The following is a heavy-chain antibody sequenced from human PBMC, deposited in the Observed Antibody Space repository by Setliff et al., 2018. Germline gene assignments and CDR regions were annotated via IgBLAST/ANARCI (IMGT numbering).Heavy chain of an antibody. V-gene: IGHV3-23*01. CDR2: ISASGAAT. CDR3: AKNGIGYCSGGICYSDGNFDY. Sequence: GGSLRLSCAASGFMFSDYAMSWVRQAPGKGLEWVSTISASGAATHYADSVKGRFTISRDNVDNTLYLQMSTLRAEDTAVYYCAKNGIGYCSGGICYSDGNFDYWGQGTQVTVPQ. CDR1: GFMFSDYA. J-gene: IGHJ4*02. D-gene: IGHD2-15*01.